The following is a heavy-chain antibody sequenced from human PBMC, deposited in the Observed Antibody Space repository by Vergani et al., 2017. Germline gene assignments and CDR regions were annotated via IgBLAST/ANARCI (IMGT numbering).Heavy chain of an antibody. J-gene: IGHJ4*02. Sequence: QVQLQESGPGLVKPSQSLSLTCTVSGGSISCVSYYLSWVRQPAGKGLEWIGRIYYSGRTDYNPSLESRVTISVDTSKNTFSLKLNSVTAADTAIYYCARDSAVGGTFDSWGQGTLVSVSS. CDR2: IYYSGRT. V-gene: IGHV4-61*02. CDR1: GGSISCVSYY. CDR3: ARDSAVGGTFDS. D-gene: IGHD1-26*01.